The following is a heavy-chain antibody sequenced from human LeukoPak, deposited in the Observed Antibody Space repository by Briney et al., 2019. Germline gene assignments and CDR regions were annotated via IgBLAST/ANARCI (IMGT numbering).Heavy chain of an antibody. D-gene: IGHD2-2*02. CDR1: GFTFSRYW. J-gene: IGHJ5*02. CDR2: MNPDGSST. Sequence: GSLRLSCAASGFTFSRYWMHWVRPAPGKGLVWVSRMNPDGSSTDYADSVKGRFTISRDNAKNTLYLQMNGLRAEDTAVYYCARPAGNCGSASCYTANWFDPWGQGTLVTVSS. V-gene: IGHV3-74*01. CDR3: ARPAGNCGSASCYTANWFDP.